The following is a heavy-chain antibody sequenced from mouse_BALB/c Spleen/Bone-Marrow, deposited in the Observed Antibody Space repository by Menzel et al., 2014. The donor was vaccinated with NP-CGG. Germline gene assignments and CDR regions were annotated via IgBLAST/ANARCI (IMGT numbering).Heavy chain of an antibody. CDR2: ISYSGST. Sequence: EVKLVESGPGLVKPSQSLSLTCTVTGYSITSDYAWNWIRQFPGNKLEWMGYISYSGSTDYNPSLKSRISITRDTSKNQFFLQLNSVTTEDTATYYCARRYYYFDYGGRGTTLTVSS. CDR3: ARRYYYFDY. D-gene: IGHD1-1*01. V-gene: IGHV3-2*02. J-gene: IGHJ2*01. CDR1: GYSITSDYA.